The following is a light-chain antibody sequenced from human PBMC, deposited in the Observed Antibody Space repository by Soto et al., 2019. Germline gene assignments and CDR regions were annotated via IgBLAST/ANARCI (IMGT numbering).Light chain of an antibody. CDR2: GAS. Sequence: EIVLTQSPGTLSLSPGERATLSCRASQSVSSSYLAWYQQKPGQAPRLLIYGASSRATGIPDRFSGSASGTEFTLTISRLEPEDFAVYYCQQYGSSPLTFGPGNKVDIK. J-gene: IGKJ3*01. CDR1: QSVSSSY. CDR3: QQYGSSPLT. V-gene: IGKV3-20*01.